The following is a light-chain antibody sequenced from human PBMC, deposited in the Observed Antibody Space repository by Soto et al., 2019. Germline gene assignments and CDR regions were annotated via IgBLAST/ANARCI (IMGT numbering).Light chain of an antibody. V-gene: IGLV2-14*01. CDR1: SSDVGGYNY. Sequence: QSVLAQPASVSGSPGQSITISCTGTSSDVGGYNYVSWYQQHPGKAPKLMIYEVSNRPSGVSNRFSGSNSGNTASLTISGLQAEDEADYYCGSYTYSSTPYVFGTGTKVTVL. CDR2: EVS. CDR3: GSYTYSSTPYV. J-gene: IGLJ1*01.